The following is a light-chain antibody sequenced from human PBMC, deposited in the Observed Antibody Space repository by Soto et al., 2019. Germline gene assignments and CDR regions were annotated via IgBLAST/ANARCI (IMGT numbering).Light chain of an antibody. CDR2: GAS. Sequence: EIVLTQSPGTLSLSPGERATLSCRASQSVSSSYLAWYQQKPGQAPRLLIYGASSRATGIPDRFSGSGSGTDFTLTISSLQSEDFAVYYCQQYNIWPPLTFGGGTKVEI. V-gene: IGKV3-20*01. J-gene: IGKJ4*01. CDR1: QSVSSSY. CDR3: QQYNIWPPLT.